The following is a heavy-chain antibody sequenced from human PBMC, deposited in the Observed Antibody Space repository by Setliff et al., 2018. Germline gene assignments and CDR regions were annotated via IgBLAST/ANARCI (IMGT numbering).Heavy chain of an antibody. V-gene: IGHV4-59*01. Sequence: PSETLSLTCTVSGGSISGYYWSWIRQPPGKGLEWIGNIYYTGSPSYSPSLRSRGTISVDTSKNKFSLSLSSVTAADTAVYYCARGGYNCYAVFDDWGQGALVTVSS. CDR3: ARGGYNCYAVFDD. J-gene: IGHJ4*02. CDR2: IYYTGSP. CDR1: GGSISGYY. D-gene: IGHD5-12*01.